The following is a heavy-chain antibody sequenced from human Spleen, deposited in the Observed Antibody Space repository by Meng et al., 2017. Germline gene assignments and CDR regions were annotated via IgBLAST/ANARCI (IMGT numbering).Heavy chain of an antibody. D-gene: IGHD3-22*01. Sequence: ASVKVSCKAIGYTFVNYYIHWVRQAPGQGLEWMGWIGAYNGDTNFAQKLQARVTMTTDTSTTTAYMELRSLRSDDTAVYYCARADYDSSGYYDYWGQGTLVTVSS. CDR2: IGAYNGDT. V-gene: IGHV1-18*04. CDR3: ARADYDSSGYYDY. J-gene: IGHJ4*02. CDR1: GYTFVNYY.